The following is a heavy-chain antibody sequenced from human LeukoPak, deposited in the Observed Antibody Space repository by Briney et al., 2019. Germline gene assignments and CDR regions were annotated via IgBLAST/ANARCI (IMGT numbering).Heavy chain of an antibody. Sequence: SETLSLTCTVSGYSISSGYYWGWIRQPPGKGLEWIGSIYHSGSTYYNPSLKSRVTISVDTSKNQFSLKLSSVTAADTAVYYCGGGNIVGVVAGGGGDDYWGQGTLVTVSS. J-gene: IGHJ4*02. CDR1: GYSISSGYY. CDR3: GGGNIVGVVAGGGGDDY. CDR2: IYHSGST. D-gene: IGHD2-15*01. V-gene: IGHV4-38-2*02.